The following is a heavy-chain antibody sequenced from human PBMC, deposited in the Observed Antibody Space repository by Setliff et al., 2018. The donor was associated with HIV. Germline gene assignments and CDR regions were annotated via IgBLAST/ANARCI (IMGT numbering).Heavy chain of an antibody. V-gene: IGHV1-2*02. Sequence: ASVKVSCKASGYTFTGYYMHWVRQAPGQGLEWMGWINPNSGGTNYAQKFQGRVTMTRDTSISTAYMELSRLRSDDTAVYYCAGEYYDSSGYNFDYWGQGTLVTVSS. CDR1: GYTFTGYY. D-gene: IGHD3-22*01. CDR3: AGEYYDSSGYNFDY. J-gene: IGHJ4*02. CDR2: INPNSGGT.